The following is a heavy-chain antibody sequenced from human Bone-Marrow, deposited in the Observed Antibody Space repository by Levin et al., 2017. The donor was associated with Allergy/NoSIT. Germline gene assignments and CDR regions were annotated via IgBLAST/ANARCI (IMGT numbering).Heavy chain of an antibody. CDR3: ARQAVPAAMNGFDS. CDR1: GASISSFY. D-gene: IGHD2-2*01. J-gene: IGHJ5*01. CDR2: IYYSGST. Sequence: SETLSLTCTVSGASISSFYWSWIRQPPGKGLEWIGYIYYSGSTNYSPSLKSRVSMSADMSRNQVYLTMSSVTAADTAVYYCARQAVPAAMNGFDSWGQGSLVTVSS. V-gene: IGHV4-59*08.